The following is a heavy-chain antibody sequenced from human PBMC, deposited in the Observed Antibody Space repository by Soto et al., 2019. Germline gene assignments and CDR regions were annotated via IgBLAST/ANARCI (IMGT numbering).Heavy chain of an antibody. CDR2: IIRIFGPA. Sequence: SVQVSCKASGGTFSSYAISWVRQAPGQGLEWMGGIIRIFGPANYAQKFQGRVTITADESTSTAYMELSSLRSEVPAVYYCWRVRDYYDSSGYYNYYYYGMNVWGQGTTVTVSS. CDR1: GGTFSSYA. CDR3: WRVRDYYDSSGYYNYYYYGMNV. D-gene: IGHD3-22*01. V-gene: IGHV1-69*13. J-gene: IGHJ6*02.